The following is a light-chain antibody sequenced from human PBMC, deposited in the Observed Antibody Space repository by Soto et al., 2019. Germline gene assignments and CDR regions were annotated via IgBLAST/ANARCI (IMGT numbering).Light chain of an antibody. CDR3: QQRSNWPWT. CDR2: GAS. J-gene: IGKJ1*01. Sequence: EIVLTQSPGTLSLSPGERATLSCRASQSVTNSYLAWYQQKPGQAPRLLIFGASTRAAGIPARFSGSGSGTDFTLTISSLEPEDFAVYYCQQRSNWPWTFGQGTKVDIK. V-gene: IGKV3D-20*02. CDR1: QSVTNSY.